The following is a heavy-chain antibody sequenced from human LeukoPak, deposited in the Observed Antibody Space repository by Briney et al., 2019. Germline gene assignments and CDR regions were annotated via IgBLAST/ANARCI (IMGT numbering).Heavy chain of an antibody. Sequence: GASVKVSSKASGGTFSSYAISWVRQAPGQGLEWMGGIIPIFGTANYAQKFQGRVTITADESTSTAYMELSSLRSEDTAVYYCARAKVRGVITAPFQHWGQGTLVTVSS. CDR2: IIPIFGTA. CDR1: GGTFSSYA. D-gene: IGHD3-10*01. V-gene: IGHV1-69*13. J-gene: IGHJ1*01. CDR3: ARAKVRGVITAPFQH.